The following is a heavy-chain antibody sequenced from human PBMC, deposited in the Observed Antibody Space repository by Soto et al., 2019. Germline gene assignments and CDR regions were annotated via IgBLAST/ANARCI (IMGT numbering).Heavy chain of an antibody. J-gene: IGHJ5*02. CDR3: ARRRAAGRANNWFDP. CDR2: IYYIGNT. CDR1: GASIYTSSYY. V-gene: IGHV4-39*01. Sequence: QLHLQESGPGLVKPSETLSLTCTVSGASIYTSSYYWAWIRQPPGKGMEWIGSIYYIGNTYYNPSLKSRLTMSVDASKNQFSLNLNSVTAADTAVYYCARRRAAGRANNWFDPWGQGSLLIVSS. D-gene: IGHD6-13*01.